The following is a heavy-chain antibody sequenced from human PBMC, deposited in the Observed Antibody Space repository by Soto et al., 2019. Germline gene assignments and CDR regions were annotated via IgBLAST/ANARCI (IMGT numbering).Heavy chain of an antibody. CDR1: GYTFTGYY. Sequence: GASVKVSCKASGYTFTGYYMHWVRQAPGQGLEWMGWINPNSGGTNYAQKFQGWVTMTRDTSISTAYMELSRLRSDDTAVYYCARDASNYYDSSGYYYYGMDVRGQGTTVTVA. CDR2: INPNSGGT. D-gene: IGHD3-22*01. V-gene: IGHV1-2*04. J-gene: IGHJ6*02. CDR3: ARDASNYYDSSGYYYYGMDV.